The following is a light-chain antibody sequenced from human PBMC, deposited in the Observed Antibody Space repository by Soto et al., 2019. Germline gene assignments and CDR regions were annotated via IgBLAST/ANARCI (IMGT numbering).Light chain of an antibody. CDR3: QQYVISVP. CDR2: GAS. V-gene: IGKV3-20*01. J-gene: IGKJ5*01. Sequence: EILLTQSPGTLSLSQGEIATLSCRASQTVSGNYLAWYQQKPGQAPRLLLYGASTRATRIPERFTGSGSRTDFTLTFSRLETQDSAMYYCQQYVISVPSGQGTPLEIK. CDR1: QTVSGNY.